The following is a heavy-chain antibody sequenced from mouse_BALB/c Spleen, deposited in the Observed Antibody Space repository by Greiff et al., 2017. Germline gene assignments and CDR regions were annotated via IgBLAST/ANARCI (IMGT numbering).Heavy chain of an antibody. V-gene: IGHV2-9*02. CDR1: GFSLTSYG. J-gene: IGHJ1*01. CDR3: ARDLYYGSSYWYFDV. D-gene: IGHD1-1*01. CDR2: IWAGGST. Sequence: QVQLQQSGPGLVAPSQSLSITCTVSGFSLTSYGVHWVRQPPGKGLEWLGVIWAGGSTNYNSALMSRLSISKDNSKSQVFLKMNSLQTDDTAMYYCARDLYYGSSYWYFDVWGAGTTVTVSS.